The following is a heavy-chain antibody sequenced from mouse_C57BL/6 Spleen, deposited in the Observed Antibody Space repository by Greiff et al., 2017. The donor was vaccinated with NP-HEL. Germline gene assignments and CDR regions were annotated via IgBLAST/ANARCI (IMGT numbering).Heavy chain of an antibody. CDR3: ARLGITRYFDY. V-gene: IGHV1-69*01. D-gene: IGHD2-4*01. J-gene: IGHJ2*01. Sequence: VQLQQPGAELVMPGASVKLSCKASGYTFTSYWMHWVKQRHGQGLEWIGEIDPSDSYTNYNQKFKGKSTLTVDKSSSTAYMQLSSLTSEDSAVYYCARLGITRYFDYGRQGTTLTVSS. CDR1: GYTFTSYW. CDR2: IDPSDSYT.